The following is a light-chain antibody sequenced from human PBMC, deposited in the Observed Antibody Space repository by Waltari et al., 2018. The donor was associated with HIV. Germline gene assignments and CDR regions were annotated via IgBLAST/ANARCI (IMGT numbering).Light chain of an antibody. V-gene: IGLV1-40*01. Sequence: QSVLTQPPPVSGAPGQRVTLSCTGSSSNIGAGYHVQWYQQLPGTAPKLLIYGNRNRPAWVPDRVSGSKSGTSSSQAITGLQSRDEADYHCQAHDSSLRGYVFGTRTKVTVL. CDR3: QAHDSSLRGYV. J-gene: IGLJ1*01. CDR2: GNR. CDR1: SSNIGAGYH.